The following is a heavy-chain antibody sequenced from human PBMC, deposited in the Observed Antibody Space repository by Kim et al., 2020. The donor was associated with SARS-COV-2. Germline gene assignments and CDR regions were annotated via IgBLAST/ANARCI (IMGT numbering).Heavy chain of an antibody. D-gene: IGHD3-10*01. J-gene: IGHJ4*02. CDR3: ARGDYYNSVSPKSF. Sequence: GGSLRLSCAASGFTFHGYGIYWVRQAPGKGPEWVAAISYDGSGKYYADAVRGRFIISRDNSNNMVYLQVNSLRVEDTAAYYCARGDYYNSVSPKSFWGQGTLVIVSS. CDR1: GFTFHGYG. V-gene: IGHV3-30*03. CDR2: ISYDGSGK.